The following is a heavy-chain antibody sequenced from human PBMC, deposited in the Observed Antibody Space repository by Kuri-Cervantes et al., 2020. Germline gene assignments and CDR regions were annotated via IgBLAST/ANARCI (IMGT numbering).Heavy chain of an antibody. CDR2: ITPSGRST. V-gene: IGHV3-23*01. Sequence: GESLKISCAVSGFTFSTHSMNWVRRAPGKGLEWVSHITPSGRSTEYADSVKGRFIISRDSSKDTLFLHMNSMTAEDTAVYYCARGYNWGTWYFDLWGQGTLVTVSS. J-gene: IGHJ2*01. CDR3: ARGYNWGTWYFDL. D-gene: IGHD7-27*01. CDR1: GFTFSTHS.